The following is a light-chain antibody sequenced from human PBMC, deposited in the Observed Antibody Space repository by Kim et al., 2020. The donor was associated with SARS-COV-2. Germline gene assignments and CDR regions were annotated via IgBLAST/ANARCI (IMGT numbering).Light chain of an antibody. CDR2: DVS. CDR3: QHRKTWPVT. Sequence: LSPGERATPSCRASQSVNNYLAWYQQKPGQAPRLLLYDVSNRATGIPARFSGSGSGTDFTLTISSLEPEDSAVYYCQHRKTWPVTFGGGTKVDIK. J-gene: IGKJ4*01. V-gene: IGKV3-11*01. CDR1: QSVNNY.